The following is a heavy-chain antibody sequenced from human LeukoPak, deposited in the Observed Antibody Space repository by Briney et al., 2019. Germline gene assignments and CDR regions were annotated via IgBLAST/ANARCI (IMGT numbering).Heavy chain of an antibody. Sequence: GASVKVSCKASGGTFSSYAISWVRQAPGQGLEWMGWISAYNGNTNYAQMLQGRVTMTTDTSTSTAYMELRSLRSDDTAVYYCARDGEWELPRLTFDYWGQGTLVTVSS. CDR2: ISAYNGNT. J-gene: IGHJ4*02. CDR3: ARDGEWELPRLTFDY. CDR1: GGTFSSYA. V-gene: IGHV1-18*01. D-gene: IGHD1-26*01.